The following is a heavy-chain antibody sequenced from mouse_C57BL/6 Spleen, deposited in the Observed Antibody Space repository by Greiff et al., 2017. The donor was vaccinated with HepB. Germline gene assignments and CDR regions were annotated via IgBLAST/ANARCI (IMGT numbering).Heavy chain of an antibody. CDR3: TRSNRNYVGYFDV. V-gene: IGHV1-15*01. D-gene: IGHD2-5*01. Sequence: QVQLQQSGAELVRPGASVTLSCKASGYTFTDYEMHWVKQTPVHGLEWIGAIDPETGGTAYNQKFKGKAILTADKSSSTAYMELRSLTSEDSAVYYCTRSNRNYVGYFDVWGTGTTVTVSS. CDR2: IDPETGGT. J-gene: IGHJ1*03. CDR1: GYTFTDYE.